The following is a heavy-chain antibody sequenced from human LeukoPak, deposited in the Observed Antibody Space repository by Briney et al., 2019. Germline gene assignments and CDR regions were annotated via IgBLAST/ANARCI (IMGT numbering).Heavy chain of an antibody. CDR3: ARFSSSYHDY. J-gene: IGHJ4*02. V-gene: IGHV1-69*04. CDR1: GGTFSSYA. D-gene: IGHD6-6*01. Sequence: GASVKVSCKASGGTFSSYAISWVRQAPGQGLERMGRIIPILGIANYAQKFQGRVTITADKSTSTAYMELSSLRSEDTAVYYCARFSSSYHDYWGQGTLVTVSS. CDR2: IIPILGIA.